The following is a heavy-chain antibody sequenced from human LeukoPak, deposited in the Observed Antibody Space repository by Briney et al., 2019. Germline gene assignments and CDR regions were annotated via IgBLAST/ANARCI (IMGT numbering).Heavy chain of an antibody. D-gene: IGHD5-12*01. J-gene: IGHJ4*02. Sequence: SETLSLTCAVYGGSFSGYYWSWIRQPPGKGLEWIGEIKHSGSTNYNPSLKSRVTISVDTSKNQFSLKLSSVTAADTAVYYCARRKGVATIDYWGQGTLVTVSS. CDR3: ARRKGVATIDY. CDR1: GGSFSGYY. CDR2: IKHSGST. V-gene: IGHV4-34*01.